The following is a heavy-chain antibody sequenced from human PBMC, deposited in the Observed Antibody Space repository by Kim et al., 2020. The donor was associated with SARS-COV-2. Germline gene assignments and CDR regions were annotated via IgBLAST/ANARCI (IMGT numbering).Heavy chain of an antibody. D-gene: IGHD5-12*01. CDR1: GFTFSSYG. V-gene: IGHV3-33*08. Sequence: GGSLRLSCAASGFTFSSYGMHWVRQAPGKGLEWVAVIWYDGSNKYYADSVKGRFTISRDNSKNTLYLQMNSLRAEDTAVYYCASEISVATIPFYYYYYYGMDVWGQGTTVTVSS. CDR2: IWYDGSNK. CDR3: ASEISVATIPFYYYYYYGMDV. J-gene: IGHJ6*02.